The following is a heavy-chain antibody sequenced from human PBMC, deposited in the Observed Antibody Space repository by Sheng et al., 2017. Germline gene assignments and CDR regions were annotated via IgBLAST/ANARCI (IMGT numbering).Heavy chain of an antibody. V-gene: IGHV4-34*01. CDR3: ARGGTRWLQFGGKSFDY. D-gene: IGHD5-12*01. Sequence: QVQLQQWGAGLLKPSETPSLTCAVYGGSFSGYYWSWIRQPPGKGLEWIGEINHSGSTNYNPSLKSRVTISVDXSKNQFSLKLSSVTAADTAVYYCARGGTRWLQFGGKSFDYWGQGTLVTVSS. J-gene: IGHJ4*02. CDR1: GGSFSGYY. CDR2: INHSGST.